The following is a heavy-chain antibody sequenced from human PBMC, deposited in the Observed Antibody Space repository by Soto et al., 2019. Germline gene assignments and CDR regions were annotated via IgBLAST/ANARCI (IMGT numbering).Heavy chain of an antibody. J-gene: IGHJ4*02. D-gene: IGHD3-9*01. CDR1: GYTFTSYG. V-gene: IGHV1-18*01. CDR2: IRAYNGNT. CDR3: AREGADILTGPTEVDY. Sequence: ASVKVSCKASGYTFTSYGISWVRQAPGQGLEWMGWIRAYNGNTNYAQKLQGRVTMTTDTSTSTAYMELRSLRSDDTAVYYCAREGADILTGPTEVDYWGQGTLVTVSS.